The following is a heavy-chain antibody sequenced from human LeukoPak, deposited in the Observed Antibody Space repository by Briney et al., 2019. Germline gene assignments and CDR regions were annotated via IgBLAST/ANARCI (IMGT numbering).Heavy chain of an antibody. J-gene: IGHJ4*02. CDR1: GGSFSGYY. V-gene: IGHV4-34*01. D-gene: IGHD4-17*01. CDR2: INHSGST. Sequence: SETLSLTCAVYGGSFSGYYWSWIRQPPGKGLEWIGEINHSGSTNYNPSLKSRVTMSVDTSKNQFSLKLSSVTAADTAVYYCARDSARKRDGGEVYFDYWGQGTLVTVSS. CDR3: ARDSARKRDGGEVYFDY.